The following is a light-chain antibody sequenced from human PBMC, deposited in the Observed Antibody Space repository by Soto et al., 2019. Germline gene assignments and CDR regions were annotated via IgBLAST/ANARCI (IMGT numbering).Light chain of an antibody. J-gene: IGLJ2*01. V-gene: IGLV1-44*01. CDR2: CNN. Sequence: QPVLTQPPSASGTPGKRVTISCSGSSSNIGSYTVNWYQQLPGTAPKLLIYCNNQRPSGVPDRFSGAKSGTSASLAISGLQSEDEADYYCAAWNDSLNGVVFGGGTKLTVL. CDR1: SSNIGSYT. CDR3: AAWNDSLNGVV.